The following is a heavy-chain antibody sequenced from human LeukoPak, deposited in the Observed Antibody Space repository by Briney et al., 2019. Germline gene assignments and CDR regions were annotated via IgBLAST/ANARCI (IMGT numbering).Heavy chain of an antibody. CDR2: IRYDGSNK. CDR3: ASRPPPYYYGSGSLD. V-gene: IGHV3-30*02. CDR1: GFTFSSYG. D-gene: IGHD3-10*01. J-gene: IGHJ4*02. Sequence: GGSLRLSCAASGFTFSSYGMHWVRQAPGKGLEWVAFIRYDGSNKYYADSVKGRFTISRENAKNSLYLKMNSLRAEDTAVYYCASRPPPYYYGSGSLDWGQGNLVTVSS.